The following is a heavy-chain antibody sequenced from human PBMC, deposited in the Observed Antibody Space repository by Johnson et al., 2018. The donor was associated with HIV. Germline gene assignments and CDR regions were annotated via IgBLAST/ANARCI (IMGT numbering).Heavy chain of an antibody. CDR1: GFTFSDHY. CDR3: ARSRQGGIHPSDAFDV. CDR2: ISGSGSII. J-gene: IGHJ3*01. V-gene: IGHV3-11*04. D-gene: IGHD3-16*01. Sequence: QMLLVESGGGLVKPGGSLKLSCAVSGFTFSDHYMSWIRQTPGKGLQWVSYISGSGSIIYSTDSVQGRFTISRDNVKNSRYLQMDSLRPEDTAVDYCARSRQGGIHPSDAFDVWGQGTMVTVSS.